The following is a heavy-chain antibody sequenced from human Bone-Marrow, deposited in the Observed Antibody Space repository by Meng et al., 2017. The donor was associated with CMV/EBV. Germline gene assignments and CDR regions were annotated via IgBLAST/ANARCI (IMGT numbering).Heavy chain of an antibody. J-gene: IGHJ3*02. CDR1: RGPFNGFS. Sequence: SQTLSLTCAVYRGPFNGFSWSWIRQSPGKGLEWIGDINHGGSTNFNPSLQSRVTISIDTSKNQFSLNLRAGTAADTAVYFCARARMLAPFDIWGQGTKVTVSS. V-gene: IGHV4-34*01. D-gene: IGHD2/OR15-2a*01. CDR3: ARARMLAPFDI. CDR2: INHGGST.